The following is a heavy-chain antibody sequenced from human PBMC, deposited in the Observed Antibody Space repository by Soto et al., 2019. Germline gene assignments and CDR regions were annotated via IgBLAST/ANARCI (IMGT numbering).Heavy chain of an antibody. CDR3: AKRRGAGGHFDY. V-gene: IGHV3-23*01. D-gene: IGHD2-15*01. CDR1: GFTFSSYA. CDR2: VSIGGST. Sequence: DVHLLESGGGLVQPEGSLRLSCAASGFTFSSYAMGWVRQGPGKGLEWVAVVSIGGSTHYADSVRGRFTISRDNSKNTLSLQMNSLTAEDPAVYFCAKRRGAGGHFDYWGQGALVTVSS. J-gene: IGHJ4*02.